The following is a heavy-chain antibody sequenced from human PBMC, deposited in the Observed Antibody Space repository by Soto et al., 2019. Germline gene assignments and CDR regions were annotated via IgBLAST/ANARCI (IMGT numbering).Heavy chain of an antibody. J-gene: IGHJ6*03. CDR1: GFTVSSNY. D-gene: IGHD2-15*01. V-gene: IGHV3-66*01. CDR2: IYSGGST. Sequence: PGGSLRLSCAASGFTVSSNYMSWVRQAPGKGLEWVSVIYSGGSTFYADSVKGRFTISRDNFKNTLYLQMNSLRAEDTAVYYCARDARYCSGGSCYGFYYYYMDVWGKGTTVTVSS. CDR3: ARDARYCSGGSCYGFYYYYMDV.